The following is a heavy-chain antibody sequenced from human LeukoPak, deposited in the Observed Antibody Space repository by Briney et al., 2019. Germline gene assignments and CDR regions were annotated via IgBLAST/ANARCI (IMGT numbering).Heavy chain of an antibody. CDR3: ARGVWVQRKYYMGL. J-gene: IGHJ6*03. CDR2: IIPIFATT. Sequence: ASVKVSCKASGGTFNSYAISWVRQAPGQGLEWMGGIIPIFATTNHAQKFQGRVTITTDESRTTAYMELSSLRSEDTAVYYCARGVWVQRKYYMGLWGKGTTVTVSS. V-gene: IGHV1-69*05. CDR1: GGTFNSYA. D-gene: IGHD1-1*01.